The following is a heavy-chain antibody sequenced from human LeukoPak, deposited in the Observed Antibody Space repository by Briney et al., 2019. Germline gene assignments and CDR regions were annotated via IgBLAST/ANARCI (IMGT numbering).Heavy chain of an antibody. V-gene: IGHV4-59*01. CDR1: GGSISSFY. CDR3: ARFYSSSWPHRYNFDF. D-gene: IGHD6-13*01. Sequence: PSETLSLTCTVSGGSISSFYWSWIRQPPGKGLEWIGNIHYSGTTNYNPSLNSRVTISVDTSKSHFSLNLSAVTAADTAVYYCARFYSSSWPHRYNFDFWGQGTLVTVSS. J-gene: IGHJ4*02. CDR2: IHYSGTT.